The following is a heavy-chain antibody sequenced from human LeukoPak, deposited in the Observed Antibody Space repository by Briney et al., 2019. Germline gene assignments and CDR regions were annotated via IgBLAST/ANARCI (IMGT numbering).Heavy chain of an antibody. CDR1: GGPFSRYA. D-gene: IGHD5-12*01. Sequence: ASVKVSCKASGGPFSRYAISWVRQAPGPGLEWMGRIIPILGIANYAQKFQGRVTITADKSTSTAYMDLSSLRSEDTAVYYCARRSRGSGYDLDYWGQGTLVTVSS. J-gene: IGHJ4*02. CDR3: ARRSRGSGYDLDY. V-gene: IGHV1-69*04. CDR2: IIPILGIA.